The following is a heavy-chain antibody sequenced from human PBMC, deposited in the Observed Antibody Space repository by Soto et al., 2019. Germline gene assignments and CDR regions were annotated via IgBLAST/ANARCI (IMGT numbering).Heavy chain of an antibody. D-gene: IGHD1-26*01. Sequence: EVQLVESGGGLVQPGGSLRLSCAASGFTFSDHYMDWVRQAPGMGLQWVGRTRNKADSYTTEYAASVKGRFTISRDDSKNSLYLQMNSLKTEDTAVYYCATGVVGAADYWGQGTLVTVSS. CDR1: GFTFSDHY. CDR2: TRNKADSYTT. J-gene: IGHJ4*02. V-gene: IGHV3-72*01. CDR3: ATGVVGAADY.